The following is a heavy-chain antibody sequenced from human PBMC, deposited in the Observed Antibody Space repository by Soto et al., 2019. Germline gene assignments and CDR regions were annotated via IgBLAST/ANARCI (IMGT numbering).Heavy chain of an antibody. V-gene: IGHV1-3*04. D-gene: IGHD1-7*01. CDR2: IHTAKGNT. Sequence: ASVKVSCKASGYTFTNNVIHWLRQAPGQTLEWMGWIHTAKGNTKYSQKFEARVTLTRDTAASTAYMELNSLRSDETAVYYCARDPICTYTWNYARLNYLDPWGQGTLVTVSS. J-gene: IGHJ5*02. CDR3: ARDPICTYTWNYARLNYLDP. CDR1: GYTFTNNV.